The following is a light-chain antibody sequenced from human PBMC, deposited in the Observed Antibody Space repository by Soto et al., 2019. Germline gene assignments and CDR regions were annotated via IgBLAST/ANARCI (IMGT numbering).Light chain of an antibody. J-gene: IGLJ2*01. V-gene: IGLV1-47*01. CDR3: AAWDDSLSVGS. CDR1: SSNIGRNS. CDR2: SNG. Sequence: QSVLTQSPSTSGTPGQRVTISCSGSSSNIGRNSVFWYQQLPGAAPKVLIYSNGQRPSGVPDRFSASKSGTSASLAISGLRSEDEADYFCAAWDDSLSVGSFGGGTKLTVL.